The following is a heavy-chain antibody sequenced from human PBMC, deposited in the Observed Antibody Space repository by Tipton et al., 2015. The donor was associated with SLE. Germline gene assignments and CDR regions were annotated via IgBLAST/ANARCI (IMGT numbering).Heavy chain of an antibody. J-gene: IGHJ3*02. CDR1: GFTFSSSA. Sequence: SLRLSCAASGFTFSSSAMHWVRQASGKGLEWVGRIRSKANSYATAYAASVKGRFTISRDDSKNTAYLQMNSLKTEDTAVYYCARGGKAFDIWGQGTMVTVSS. CDR2: IRSKANSYAT. CDR3: ARGGKAFDI. V-gene: IGHV3-73*01.